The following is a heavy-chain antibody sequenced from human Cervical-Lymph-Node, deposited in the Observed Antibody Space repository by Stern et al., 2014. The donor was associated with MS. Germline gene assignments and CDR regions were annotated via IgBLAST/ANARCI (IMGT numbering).Heavy chain of an antibody. Sequence: QVQLVQSGAEVKKPGASVKVSCKASGYTFTSYYMHWVRQAPGQGLEWMGIINPSGGSTSYAQKFQGRVTMTRDTSTSTVYMELSSLRSEDTAVYYCARGGDCGGDCYTTPYYFDYWGQGTLVTVSS. CDR1: GYTFTSYY. V-gene: IGHV1-46*01. D-gene: IGHD2-21*02. CDR3: ARGGDCGGDCYTTPYYFDY. J-gene: IGHJ4*02. CDR2: INPSGGST.